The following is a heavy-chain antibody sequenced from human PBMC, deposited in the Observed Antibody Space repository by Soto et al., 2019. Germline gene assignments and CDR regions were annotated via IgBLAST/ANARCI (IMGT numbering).Heavy chain of an antibody. CDR2: IKSTPDGGTI. CDR1: GFSFSNAW. Sequence: EVQLVGSGGCLVNPGESLRLYCAASGFSFSNAWMNWVRQAPGMGREWVGRIKSTPDGGTIEYAAPVKGRITTSRDDSKNTLYLQMNSLKPEDTAVYYCTTDHAGATVFGPLMRDYYGMDVWGQGTTVTVSS. V-gene: IGHV3-15*07. J-gene: IGHJ6*02. D-gene: IGHD3-3*01. CDR3: TTDHAGATVFGPLMRDYYGMDV.